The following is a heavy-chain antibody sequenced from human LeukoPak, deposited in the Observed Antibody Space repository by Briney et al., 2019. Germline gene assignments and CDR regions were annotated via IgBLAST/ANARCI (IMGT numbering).Heavy chain of an antibody. CDR3: ARTPRDGYNSPYFDY. CDR2: IYYSGNT. V-gene: IGHV4-39*01. Sequence: MTSATLSLTCTVSGGSISGSSYYWGWIRQPPGKGLEWIGSIYYSGNTYYNPSLKSRVTISVDTSKNQFSLKLSSMTAADTAEYYCARTPRDGYNSPYFDYWGQGTLVTVSS. J-gene: IGHJ4*02. CDR1: GGSISGSSYY. D-gene: IGHD5-24*01.